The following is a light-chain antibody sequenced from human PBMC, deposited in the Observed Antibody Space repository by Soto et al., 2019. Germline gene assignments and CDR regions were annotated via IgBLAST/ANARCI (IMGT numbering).Light chain of an antibody. CDR3: QQTYNTPWT. CDR2: ATS. CDR1: QSISTF. J-gene: IGKJ1*01. Sequence: DIQMTQSPPSLSASVGDRVTITCRASQSISTFLNWYQQKPGKAPKLLIYATSSLQSGVPSKFSGSGSGTDFTLTISSLQPEDFATYYCQQTYNTPWTCGQGTKVDIK. V-gene: IGKV1-39*01.